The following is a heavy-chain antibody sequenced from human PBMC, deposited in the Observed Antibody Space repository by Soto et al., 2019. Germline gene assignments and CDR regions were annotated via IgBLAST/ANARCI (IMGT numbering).Heavy chain of an antibody. V-gene: IGHV3-15*01. CDR3: ATGGYYPDY. J-gene: IGHJ4*02. CDR1: GFTFSDAW. CDR2: IKSKTHGGTT. D-gene: IGHD3-10*01. Sequence: GGSLRLSCAGSGFTFSDAWMNWVRQAPGKGLEWVGRIKSKTHGGTTDYAAPVKGRFTISRDDSENTVFLQMNSLKTEDTAVYYCATGGYYPDYWGQGTLVTVSS.